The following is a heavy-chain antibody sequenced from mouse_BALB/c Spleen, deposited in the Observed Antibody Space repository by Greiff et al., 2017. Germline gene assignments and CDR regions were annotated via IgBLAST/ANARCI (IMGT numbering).Heavy chain of an antibody. CDR3: ARDGDYYGSSPYYFDY. CDR2: IWAGGST. CDR1: GFSLTSYG. Sequence: QVQLKESGPGLVAPSQSLSITCTVSGFSLTSYGVHWVRQPPGKGLEWLGVIWAGGSTNYNSALMSRLSISKDNSKSQVFLKMNSLQTDDTAMYYCARDGDYYGSSPYYFDYWGQGTTLTVSS. D-gene: IGHD1-1*01. J-gene: IGHJ2*01. V-gene: IGHV2-9*02.